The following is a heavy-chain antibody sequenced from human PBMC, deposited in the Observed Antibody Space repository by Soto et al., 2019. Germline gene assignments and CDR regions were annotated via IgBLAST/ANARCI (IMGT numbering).Heavy chain of an antibody. J-gene: IGHJ5*02. CDR2: IIPILGIA. Sequence: GASVKVSCKASGGTFSSYTISWVRQAPGQGLEWMGRIIPILGIANYAQKFQGRVTITADKSTSTAYMELSSLRSEDTAVYYCARGSDYDILTGYAGSWFDPWGQGTLVTVSS. CDR3: ARGSDYDILTGYAGSWFDP. D-gene: IGHD3-9*01. V-gene: IGHV1-69*02. CDR1: GGTFSSYT.